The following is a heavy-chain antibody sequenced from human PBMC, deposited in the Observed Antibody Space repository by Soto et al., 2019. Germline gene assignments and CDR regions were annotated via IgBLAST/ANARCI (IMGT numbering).Heavy chain of an antibody. Sequence: QVQLVQSGAEVKKPGASVKVSCKASGYTFITYGITWVRQAPGQGLEWMGLISPYNGNTNYAQNLPVRVTMTSHTATSTAYMALRSLKSDVTAVYYCARGTVRSTFIYWFDHWGQGTPVTVSS. D-gene: IGHD2-2*01. CDR2: ISPYNGNT. V-gene: IGHV1-18*01. CDR3: ARGTVRSTFIYWFDH. J-gene: IGHJ5*02. CDR1: GYTFITYG.